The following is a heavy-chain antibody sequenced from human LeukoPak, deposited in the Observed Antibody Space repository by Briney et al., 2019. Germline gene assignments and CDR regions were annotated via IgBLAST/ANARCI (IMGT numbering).Heavy chain of an antibody. Sequence: GGSLRLSCAASGFTFNSYAMSWVRQAPGRGLEWVSAISTSGGDTFYADSVKGRFTISRDNSKNTLYLQMNSLRAEDTAVYYCAKAFDGSLHWGQGTLVTVSS. D-gene: IGHD2-15*01. V-gene: IGHV3-23*01. CDR3: AKAFDGSLH. CDR1: GFTFNSYA. CDR2: ISTSGGDT. J-gene: IGHJ4*02.